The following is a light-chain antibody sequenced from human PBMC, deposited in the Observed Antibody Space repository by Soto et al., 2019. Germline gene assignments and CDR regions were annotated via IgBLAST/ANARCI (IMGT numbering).Light chain of an antibody. V-gene: IGKV1-5*03. J-gene: IGKJ2*03. Sequence: DIPMTQSPSTLSASLGDTVTITCRASQTVNTWLAWYQQKPGQAPKLLIYKASTLQSGVPLRFSGRGSGTEFTLTINSLQPDDFATYYCQQYNHWYSFGQGTKLEIK. CDR3: QQYNHWYS. CDR1: QTVNTW. CDR2: KAS.